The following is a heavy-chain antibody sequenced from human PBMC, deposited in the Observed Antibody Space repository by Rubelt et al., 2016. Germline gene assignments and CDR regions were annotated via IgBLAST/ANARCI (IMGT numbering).Heavy chain of an antibody. CDR3: ARAPPWVTIFGVAIADY. J-gene: IGHJ4*02. CDR1: GDSISSGGYY. CDR2: IYYSGST. D-gene: IGHD3-3*01. Sequence: QVQLQESGPGLVKPSQTLSLTCTVSGDSISSGGYYWSWICQHPGKGLEWIGYIYYSGSTYYNPSLKSRVTISIETSKNQFCRKLGSGTAAYTAGYCCARAPPWVTIFGVAIADYWGQGTLVTVSS. V-gene: IGHV4-31*03.